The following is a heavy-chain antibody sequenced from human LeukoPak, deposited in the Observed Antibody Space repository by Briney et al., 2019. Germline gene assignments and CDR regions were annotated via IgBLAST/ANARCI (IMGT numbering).Heavy chain of an antibody. J-gene: IGHJ4*02. V-gene: IGHV1-8*01. CDR3: ARGLGSSGYYRAPTPFDY. D-gene: IGHD3-22*01. CDR2: MNPNSGNT. Sequence: ASVKASCKASGYTFTSYDINWVRQATGQGLEWMGWMNPNSGNTGYAQKFQGRVTITRSTSISTAYMELSSLRSDDTAVYYCARGLGSSGYYRAPTPFDYWGQGALVTVSS. CDR1: GYTFTSYD.